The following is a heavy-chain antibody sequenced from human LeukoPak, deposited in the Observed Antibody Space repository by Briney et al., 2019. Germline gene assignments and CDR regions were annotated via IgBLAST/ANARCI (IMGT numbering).Heavy chain of an antibody. J-gene: IGHJ5*02. D-gene: IGHD3-10*01. V-gene: IGHV1-18*01. CDR3: ARVLSCLLWFGELLVSGGWFDP. CDR1: GYTFTSYG. Sequence: ASVKVSCKASGYTFTSYGISWVRQAPGQGLEWMGWISAYNGNTNYAQKLQGRVTMTTDTSTSTAYMELRSLRSDDTAVYYCARVLSCLLWFGELLVSGGWFDPWGQGTLVTVSS. CDR2: ISAYNGNT.